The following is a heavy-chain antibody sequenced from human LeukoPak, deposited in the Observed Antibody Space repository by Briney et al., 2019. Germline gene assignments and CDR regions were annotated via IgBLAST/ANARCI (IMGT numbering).Heavy chain of an antibody. J-gene: IGHJ4*02. Sequence: GGSLRLSCAASGFTLSNDAMHWVRQAPGKGLEWVAVISYDGSNGYYTDSVKGRFTISRDNSKNTLYLQMNSLRAEDTAVYYCARVRYFDYWGQGTLVTVSS. CDR2: ISYDGSNG. V-gene: IGHV3-30-3*01. CDR3: ARVRYFDY. CDR1: GFTLSNDA.